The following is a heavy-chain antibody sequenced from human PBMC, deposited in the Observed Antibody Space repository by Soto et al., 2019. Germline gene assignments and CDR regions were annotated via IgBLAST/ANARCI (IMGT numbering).Heavy chain of an antibody. D-gene: IGHD3-10*01. CDR3: ARGLTMVRGVILDAYDI. Sequence: ASLKLSCKASGYPFTSYAIHWVRQAPGQRLEWMGWINAGNGNTKYSQKFQGRVTITRDTSASTAYMELSSLRSEDTAVYYCARGLTMVRGVILDAYDIWGQGTMVTVSS. V-gene: IGHV1-3*01. CDR2: INAGNGNT. J-gene: IGHJ3*02. CDR1: GYPFTSYA.